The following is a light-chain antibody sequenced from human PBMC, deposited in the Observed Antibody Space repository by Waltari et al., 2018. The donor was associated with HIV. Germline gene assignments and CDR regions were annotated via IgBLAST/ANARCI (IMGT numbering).Light chain of an antibody. V-gene: IGKV1-39*01. CDR2: AAS. CDR1: QNINSD. CDR3: QESYSTPSLT. J-gene: IGKJ4*01. Sequence: DIQLTQSPSSLSASVGDSVTLSCRTSQNINSDLNWYQQKPGKAPKLLIYAASKLQSGVPSRFSGSGSGTEFTLTISGLQPEDLATYYCQESYSTPSLTFGGGTKVEIK.